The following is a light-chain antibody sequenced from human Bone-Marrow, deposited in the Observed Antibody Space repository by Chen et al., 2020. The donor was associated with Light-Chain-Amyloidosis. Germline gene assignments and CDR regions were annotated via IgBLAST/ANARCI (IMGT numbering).Light chain of an antibody. CDR1: QSISDW. J-gene: IGKJ1*01. CDR2: KAS. CDR3: QQYNTYSRT. Sequence: DIQVTQSHSTLSASVGDRVTITCRASQSISDWLALYQQKPGKAPKVLIYKASTLQSGVPSRFSGSGSGTEFTLTINSLQPDDFATYYCQQYNTYSRTFGQGTKVEVK. V-gene: IGKV1-5*03.